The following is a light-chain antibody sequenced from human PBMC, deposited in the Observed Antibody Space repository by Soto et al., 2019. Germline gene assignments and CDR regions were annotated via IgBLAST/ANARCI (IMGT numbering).Light chain of an antibody. J-gene: IGKJ1*01. CDR1: QSVSSS. CDR2: GAS. CDR3: QQRSNWPPT. V-gene: IGKV3-11*01. Sequence: EIVLTQSPGTLSLSPGDTATLSCRASQSVSSSLAWYQQKPGQAPSLLIYGASTRATGIPARFSGSGSGTDFTLTITSLEPEDFAVYYCQQRSNWPPTFGQGTKVDIK.